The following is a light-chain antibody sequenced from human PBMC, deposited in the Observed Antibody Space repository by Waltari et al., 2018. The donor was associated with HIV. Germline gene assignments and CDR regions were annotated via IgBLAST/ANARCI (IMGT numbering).Light chain of an antibody. CDR2: WAS. Sequence: IVVTQSPDSLAVCLGVRAAMSCKSSHSLFYSSDNKDYLAGYQQKPGQPPKLLIYWASTRESGVPYRFSRSGSGTDFTLSISSLQAEDVAVYYCQQYYTTPVPFGGGTTVEIK. CDR3: QQYYTTPVP. V-gene: IGKV4-1*01. CDR1: HSLFYSSDNKDY. J-gene: IGKJ4*01.